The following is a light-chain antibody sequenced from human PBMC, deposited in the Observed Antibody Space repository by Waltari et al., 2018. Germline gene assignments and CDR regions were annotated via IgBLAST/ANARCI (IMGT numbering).Light chain of an antibody. CDR2: GAS. CDR3: QQYNNWPPLT. Sequence: EIVMTQSPATLSVSPGERATLSSRASQSVSNNLAWYQHKPGQAPRLLIYGASTRATGIPARFSGSGSGTEFTLTISRLQSEDFALYYCQQYNNWPPLTFGGGTKVEIK. J-gene: IGKJ4*01. CDR1: QSVSNN. V-gene: IGKV3-15*01.